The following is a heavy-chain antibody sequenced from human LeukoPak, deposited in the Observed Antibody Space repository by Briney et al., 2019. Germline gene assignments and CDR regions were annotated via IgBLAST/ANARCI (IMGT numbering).Heavy chain of an antibody. D-gene: IGHD1-1*01. CDR2: ITAYNGNR. V-gene: IGHV1-18*01. J-gene: IGHJ4*01. Sequence: DSVKVSCKTSGYTFSNYGISWVRQAPGQGLEWMGWITAYNGNRLYAQRFQGRITLTTDTSTSTSYMELRSLEYDDTAIYYCARDNDKVVDHWGQGTLVTVSS. CDR3: ARDNDKVVDH. CDR1: GYTFSNYG.